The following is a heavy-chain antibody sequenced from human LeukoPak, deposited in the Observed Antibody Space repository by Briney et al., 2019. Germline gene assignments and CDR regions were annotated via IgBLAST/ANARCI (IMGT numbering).Heavy chain of an antibody. D-gene: IGHD6-19*01. CDR1: GYTFTGYY. CDR2: INPNSGGT. CDR3: ARDRHSGWYSAEIDY. V-gene: IGHV1-2*02. J-gene: IGHJ4*02. Sequence: ASVTVSCKASGYTFTGYYIHWVRQAPGQGLEWMGWINPNSGGTNYAQKFQGRVTMTRDTSITTAYMVVSRLRSDDTSVYFCARDRHSGWYSAEIDYWGQGTLVTVSS.